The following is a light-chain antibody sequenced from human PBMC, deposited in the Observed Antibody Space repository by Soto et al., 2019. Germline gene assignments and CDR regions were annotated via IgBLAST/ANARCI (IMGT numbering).Light chain of an antibody. J-gene: IGLJ2*01. V-gene: IGLV2-8*01. CDR1: SSDVGGYNY. Sequence: QSALTQPPSASGSPGQSVTISCTGTSSDVGGYNYVSWYHQHPGKAPKLMIYEVTKRPSGVPDRFSGSKSGNTASLTVSGLQPEDEAIYYCSSYAGSNNLIFGGGTKLTVL. CDR3: SSYAGSNNLI. CDR2: EVT.